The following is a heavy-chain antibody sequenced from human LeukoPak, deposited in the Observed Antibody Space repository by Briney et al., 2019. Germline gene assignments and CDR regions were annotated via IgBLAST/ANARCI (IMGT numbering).Heavy chain of an antibody. CDR3: ARLRRGAFDI. CDR2: IYYSGST. D-gene: IGHD6-25*01. CDR1: GGSISSYY. V-gene: IGHV4-59*01. J-gene: IGHJ3*02. Sequence: SETLSLTCTVSGGSISSYYWSWIRQPPGKGLEWIGYIYYSGSTNYNPSLKGRVTISVDTSKNQFSLKLSSVTAADTAVYYCARLRRGAFDIWGQGTMVTVSS.